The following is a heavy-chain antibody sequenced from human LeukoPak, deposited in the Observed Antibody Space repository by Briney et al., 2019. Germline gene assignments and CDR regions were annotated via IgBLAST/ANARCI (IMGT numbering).Heavy chain of an antibody. CDR1: GGSISSYY. CDR2: IYYSGST. D-gene: IGHD6-13*01. CDR3: ARRGSSFFDY. J-gene: IGHJ4*02. Sequence: SETLSLTCTVSGGSISSYYWSWIRQPPGKGLEWIGYIYYSGSTNYNPSLKSRVTISMDTSKNQFSLRLSSVTAADTAVYYCARRGSSFFDYWGQGILVTVSS. V-gene: IGHV4-59*08.